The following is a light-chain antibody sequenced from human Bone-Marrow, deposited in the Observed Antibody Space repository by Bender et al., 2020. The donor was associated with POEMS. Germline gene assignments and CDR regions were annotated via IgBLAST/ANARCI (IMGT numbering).Light chain of an antibody. V-gene: IGLV2-23*02. CDR1: SSDVGGYNY. CDR3: CSYAGSSTFV. J-gene: IGLJ1*01. CDR2: DVS. Sequence: QSALTQPASVSGSPGQSITISCTGTSSDVGGYNYVSWYQHHPGKAPKLMIYDVSTRPSGVSSRFSGSKSGSTASLTISGLQAEDEADYYCCSYAGSSTFVFGTGTKVTVL.